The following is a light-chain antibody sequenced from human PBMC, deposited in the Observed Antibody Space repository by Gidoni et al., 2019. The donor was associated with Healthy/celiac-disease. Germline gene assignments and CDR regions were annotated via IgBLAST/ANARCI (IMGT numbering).Light chain of an antibody. CDR3: SSYTSSSTVV. J-gene: IGLJ2*01. V-gene: IGLV2-14*01. Sequence: QSALTQPASVAGSPGQSITISCTGTSSDGCGYNYVSWYQQHPGKAPKLMIYDVSTRPSGVSNRFSGSKSGNTASLTISGLQAEDEADYYCSSYTSSSTVVFGGGTKLTVL. CDR2: DVS. CDR1: SSDGCGYNY.